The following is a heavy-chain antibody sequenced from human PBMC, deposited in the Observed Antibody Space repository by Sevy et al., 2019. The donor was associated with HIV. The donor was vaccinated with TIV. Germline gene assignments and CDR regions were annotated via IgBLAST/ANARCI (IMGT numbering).Heavy chain of an antibody. CDR3: ARSIRCDIVVVPAAKGGDYCYGMDV. V-gene: IGHV6-1*01. CDR1: GDSVSSNSAA. J-gene: IGHJ6*02. Sequence: SQTLSLTCAISGDSVSSNSAAWNWIRQSPSRGLEWLGRTYYRSKWYNDYAVSLKSQITINPDTSKNQFSLKLNSVTPEDTAVYYCARSIRCDIVVVPAAKGGDYCYGMDVWGQGTTVTVS. D-gene: IGHD2-2*01. CDR2: TYYRSKWYN.